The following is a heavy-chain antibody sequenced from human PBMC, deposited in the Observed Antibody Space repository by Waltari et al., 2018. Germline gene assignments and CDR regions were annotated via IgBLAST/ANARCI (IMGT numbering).Heavy chain of an antibody. Sequence: QVQLVQSGAEVKKPGASVKVSCKASGYTFTSYYMHWVRQAPGQGLEWMGIINPSGGSTSYAQKFQGRVTMTRDTSTSTVYMELSSLRSEDTAVYYCAREGGGDIVVVVAATYYYYMDVWGKGTTVTVSS. CDR2: INPSGGST. CDR1: GYTFTSYY. J-gene: IGHJ6*03. D-gene: IGHD2-15*01. V-gene: IGHV1-46*01. CDR3: AREGGGDIVVVVAATYYYYMDV.